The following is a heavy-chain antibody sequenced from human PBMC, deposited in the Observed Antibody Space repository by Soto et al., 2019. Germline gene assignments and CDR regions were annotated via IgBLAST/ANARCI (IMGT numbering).Heavy chain of an antibody. Sequence: XVSLRRSCDASGFTFSDYYMTWIRQAPGKGLEWVSYISSTSGTISYADSVKGRFTLSRDNAKNSLYLQMISLRAEDTAVYYCPRAMSRSKTAFDQCGQRALVTVSS. CDR3: PRAMSRSKTAFDQ. J-gene: IGHJ4*02. V-gene: IGHV3-11*01. CDR2: ISSTSGTI. D-gene: IGHD3-10*02. CDR1: GFTFSDYY.